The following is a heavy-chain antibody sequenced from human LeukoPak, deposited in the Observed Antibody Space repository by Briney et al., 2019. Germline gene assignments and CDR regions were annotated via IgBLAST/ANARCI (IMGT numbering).Heavy chain of an antibody. D-gene: IGHD4-23*01. V-gene: IGHV4-59*01. CDR3: ARDHETGLLWGGFDP. CDR2: IYYSGST. J-gene: IGHJ5*02. CDR1: GGSISSYY. Sequence: PSETLSLTCTVSGGSISSYYWSWIRQPPGKGLEWIGYIYYSGSTNYNPSLKSRVTISVDTSKNQFSLKLSSVTAADTAVYYCARDHETGLLWGGFDPWGQGTLVTVSS.